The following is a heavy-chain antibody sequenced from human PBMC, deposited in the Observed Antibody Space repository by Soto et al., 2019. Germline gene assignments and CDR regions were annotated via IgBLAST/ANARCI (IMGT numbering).Heavy chain of an antibody. CDR3: ARFSSGWYYAFDI. V-gene: IGHV4-4*02. Sequence: NPSETLSLTCAVSGGSISSSNWWSWVRQPPGKGLEWIGEIYHSGSTNYNPSLKSRVTISVDKSKNQFSLKLSSVTAADTAVYYCARFSSGWYYAFDIWGQGTMVTVSS. CDR2: IYHSGST. D-gene: IGHD6-19*01. J-gene: IGHJ3*02. CDR1: GGSISSSNW.